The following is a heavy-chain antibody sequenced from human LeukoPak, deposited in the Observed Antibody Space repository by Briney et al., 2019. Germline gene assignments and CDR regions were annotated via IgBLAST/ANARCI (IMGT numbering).Heavy chain of an antibody. V-gene: IGHV4-59*01. Sequence: PSETLSLTCTVSGGSISSYYWSWIRQPPGKGLEWIGYIYYSGSTNYNPSLKSRVTISVDTSKNQFSLKLTSVTAADTAVYYCARRGSDFWSGDKAFDIWGQGTMVTVSS. D-gene: IGHD3-3*01. CDR1: GGSISSYY. CDR2: IYYSGST. J-gene: IGHJ3*02. CDR3: ARRGSDFWSGDKAFDI.